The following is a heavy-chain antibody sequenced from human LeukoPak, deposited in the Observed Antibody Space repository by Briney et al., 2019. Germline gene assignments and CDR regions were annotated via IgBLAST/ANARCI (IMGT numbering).Heavy chain of an antibody. CDR2: ISHSSSTI. J-gene: IGHJ4*02. V-gene: IGHV3-48*01. Sequence: PGGSLRLSCAASGFTFSSYSMNWVRQAPGKGLEWVSYISHSSSTIYYADSVKGRFTISRDNSKNTLYLQMNSLRAEDTAVYYCAKSGYNRFDYWGQGTLVTVSS. CDR3: AKSGYNRFDY. CDR1: GFTFSSYS. D-gene: IGHD5-24*01.